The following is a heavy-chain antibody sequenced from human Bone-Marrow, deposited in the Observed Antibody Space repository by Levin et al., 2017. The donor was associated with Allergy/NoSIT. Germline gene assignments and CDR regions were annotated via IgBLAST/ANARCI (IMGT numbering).Heavy chain of an antibody. V-gene: IGHV3-13*01. CDR3: ARVPDLRRTDFYYYGMDV. Sequence: GGSLRLSCAASEFALSNYDMHWVRQDRGKRLEWVSGIGPRGDTYYAASVKGRFTISRDNGKNSLYLQMNTLRDGDTALYYCARVPDLRRTDFYYYGMDVWGQGTTVTVS. CDR2: IGPRGDT. J-gene: IGHJ6*02. CDR1: EFALSNYD.